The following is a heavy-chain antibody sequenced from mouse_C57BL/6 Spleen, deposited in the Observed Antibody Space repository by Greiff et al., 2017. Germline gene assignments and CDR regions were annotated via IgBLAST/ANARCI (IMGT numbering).Heavy chain of an antibody. V-gene: IGHV1-15*01. D-gene: IGHD3-2*02. CDR1: GYTFTDYE. J-gene: IGHJ2*01. CDR3: TREDSSGYNFDY. CDR2: IDPETGGT. Sequence: QVQLKQSGAELVRPGASVTLSCKASGYTFTDYEMHWVKQTPVHGLEWIGAIDPETGGTAYNQKFKGKAILTADKSSSTAYMELRSLTSEDSAVYYCTREDSSGYNFDYWGQGTTLTVSS.